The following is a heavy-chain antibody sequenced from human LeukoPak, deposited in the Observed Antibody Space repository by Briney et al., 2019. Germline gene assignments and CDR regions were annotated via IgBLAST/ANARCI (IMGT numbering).Heavy chain of an antibody. Sequence: PGGSLRLSCAASGFTFSSYAMSWVRQAPGKGLERVSAISGSGGSTYYADSVQGRFTISRDTAKNTLFLQMNSLRAEDTAVYYCAREAKVGGALQYWGQGILVTVSS. V-gene: IGHV3-23*01. CDR1: GFTFSSYA. D-gene: IGHD1-26*01. CDR2: ISGSGGST. CDR3: AREAKVGGALQY. J-gene: IGHJ4*02.